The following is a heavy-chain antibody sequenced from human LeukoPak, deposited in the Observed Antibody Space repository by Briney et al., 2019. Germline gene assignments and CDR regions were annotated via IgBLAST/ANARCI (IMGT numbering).Heavy chain of an antibody. J-gene: IGHJ4*02. V-gene: IGHV1-2*02. D-gene: IGHD5-24*01. Sequence: GASVKLSCKASGYTFTGYYMHWVRQAPGQGLEWMGWINPNSGGTNYAQRFQGRVTMTRDTSISTAYMELSRLRSDDTAVYYCARVRRWLHQYYFDYWGQGTLVTVSS. CDR2: INPNSGGT. CDR1: GYTFTGYY. CDR3: ARVRRWLHQYYFDY.